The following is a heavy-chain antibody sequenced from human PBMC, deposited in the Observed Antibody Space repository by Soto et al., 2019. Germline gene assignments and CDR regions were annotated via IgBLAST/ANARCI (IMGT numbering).Heavy chain of an antibody. V-gene: IGHV3-48*03. D-gene: IGHD3-3*01. J-gene: IGHJ4*02. CDR2: INTAGSTK. Sequence: PGGSRRLSCAASGFTFSNFEMHWVRQAPGKGLEWVSYINTAGSTKYYAESVKGRFTISRGNARNSLFLQMNSLRADDTGVYYCARRPENFWSGYPEAFDYWGPGTLVTVSS. CDR3: ARRPENFWSGYPEAFDY. CDR1: GFTFSNFE.